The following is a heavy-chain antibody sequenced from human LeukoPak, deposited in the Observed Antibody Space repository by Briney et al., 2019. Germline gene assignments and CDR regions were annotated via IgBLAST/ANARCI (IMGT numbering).Heavy chain of an antibody. V-gene: IGHV4-61*01. CDR1: GGSVSSGTYY. D-gene: IGHD6-13*01. CDR3: ARSSSWPSN. Sequence: PSETLSLTCTVSGGSVSSGTYYWSWIRQPPGKGLEWIGYIYYTGSTNYNPSLKSRLTISVDTSKNQFSLKLSSVTAADTAVYYCARSSSWPSNWGQGTLVTVSS. J-gene: IGHJ4*02. CDR2: IYYTGST.